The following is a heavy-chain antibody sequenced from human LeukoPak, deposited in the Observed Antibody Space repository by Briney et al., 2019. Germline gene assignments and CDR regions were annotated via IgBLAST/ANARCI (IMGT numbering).Heavy chain of an antibody. V-gene: IGHV3-48*03. D-gene: IGHD2-2*01. J-gene: IGHJ6*03. CDR3: ARDGTVCSSTSCYVYYYYYYYMDV. Sequence: GGSLRLSCAASGFTFSSYEMNWVRQAPGKGLEWVSYISSSGSTIYYADSVKGRFTISRDNAKNSLYLQMNSLRAEDTAVYYCARDGTVCSSTSCYVYYYYYYYMDVWGKGTTVTISS. CDR2: ISSSGSTI. CDR1: GFTFSSYE.